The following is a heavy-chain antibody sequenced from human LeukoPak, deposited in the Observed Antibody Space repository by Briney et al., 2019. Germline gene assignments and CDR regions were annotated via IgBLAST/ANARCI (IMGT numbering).Heavy chain of an antibody. CDR1: GYSFTSYW. CDR2: IYPGDSDT. CDR3: ARCEMATPDDAFDI. J-gene: IGHJ3*02. D-gene: IGHD5-24*01. V-gene: IGHV5-51*01. Sequence: GESLKISCKGSGYSFTSYWIGWVRQMPGKGLEWMGIIYPGDSDTRYSPSFQGQVTISADKSISTAYLQWSSLKASDTAMYYCARCEMATPDDAFDIWAKGQWSPSLQ.